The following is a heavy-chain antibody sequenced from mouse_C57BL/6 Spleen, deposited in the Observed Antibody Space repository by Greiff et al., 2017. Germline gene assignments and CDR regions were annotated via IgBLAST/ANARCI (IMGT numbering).Heavy chain of an antibody. J-gene: IGHJ1*03. V-gene: IGHV1-61*01. D-gene: IGHD4-1*01. CDR3: ARSGGTWYFDV. Sequence: QVQLQQPGAELVRPVSSVKLSCKASCYTFTSYWMGWVKPRPGQGLELIGNIYPSDSYTNYNQKFKGKSTLTVDKSSSTAYMQLSSLTSEDSAVYYCARSGGTWYFDVWGTGTTVTVSS. CDR1: CYTFTSYW. CDR2: IYPSDSYT.